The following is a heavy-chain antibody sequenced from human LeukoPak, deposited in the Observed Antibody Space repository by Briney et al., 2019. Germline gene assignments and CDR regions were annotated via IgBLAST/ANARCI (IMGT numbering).Heavy chain of an antibody. CDR3: ARGIYGGNPGGPLGY. CDR2: IWYDGSNK. Sequence: GGSLRLSCAASGFTFSSYGMHWVRQAPGKGLEWVAVIWYDGSNKYYADSVKGRFTISRDNSKNTLYLQMNSLRAEDTAVYYCARGIYGGNPGGPLGYWGQGTLVTVSS. CDR1: GFTFSSYG. D-gene: IGHD4-23*01. V-gene: IGHV3-33*01. J-gene: IGHJ4*02.